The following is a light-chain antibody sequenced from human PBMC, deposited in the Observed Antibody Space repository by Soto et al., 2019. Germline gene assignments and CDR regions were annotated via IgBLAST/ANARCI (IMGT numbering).Light chain of an antibody. V-gene: IGKV1-5*01. Sequence: DIQMTQSPSSLSVSVGDRVTITCRASQSISSYLNWYQQKPGTAPKLLIYHASTLESGVPSRFSGSGSGTEFTLTISSLQPDDFATYYCQQYNSYSFGQGTKVDNK. CDR1: QSISSY. CDR2: HAS. J-gene: IGKJ1*01. CDR3: QQYNSYS.